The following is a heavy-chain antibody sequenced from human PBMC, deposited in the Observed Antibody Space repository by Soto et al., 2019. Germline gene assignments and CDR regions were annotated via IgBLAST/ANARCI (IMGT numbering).Heavy chain of an antibody. CDR1: GGTLSSYA. J-gene: IGHJ5*02. CDR2: IIPIFGTA. CDR3: ARDDSAYGSSPFDP. D-gene: IGHD6-6*01. Sequence: GASVKVSCKASGGTLSSYAISWVRQAPGQGLEWMGGIIPIFGTANYAQKFQGRVTITADKSTSTAYMELSSLRSEDTAVYYCARDDSAYGSSPFDPWGQGTLVTVSS. V-gene: IGHV1-69*06.